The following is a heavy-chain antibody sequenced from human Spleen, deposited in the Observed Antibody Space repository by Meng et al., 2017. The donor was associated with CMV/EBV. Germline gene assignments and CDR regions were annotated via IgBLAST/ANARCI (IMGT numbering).Heavy chain of an antibody. CDR2: IIPIFGTA. CDR3: ARDNWNYGGVDY. D-gene: IGHD1-7*01. CDR1: GGTFSSYA. Sequence: SCKASGGTFSSYAISWVRQAPGQGLEWMGGIIPIFGTANYAQKFQGRVTITTDESTSTAYMELSSLRSEDTAVYYCARDNWNYGGVDYWGQGTLVTVSS. V-gene: IGHV1-69*05. J-gene: IGHJ4*02.